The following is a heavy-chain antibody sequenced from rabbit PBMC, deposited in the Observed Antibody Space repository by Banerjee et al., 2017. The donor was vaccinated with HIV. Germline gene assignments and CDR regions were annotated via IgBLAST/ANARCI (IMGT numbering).Heavy chain of an antibody. CDR3: ARDRDYSAGGANYDYASFNL. Sequence: QSLEESGGDLVKPGASLTLTCTASGFSFSSNYYMCWVRQAPGKGLEWIACIYAGSGGSTYYASWAKGRFTISKTSSTTVTLQMTSLTAADTATYFCARDRDYSAGGANYDYASFNLWGPGTLVTVS. CDR2: IYAGSGGST. V-gene: IGHV1S40*01. CDR1: GFSFSSNYY. D-gene: IGHD6-1*01. J-gene: IGHJ4*01.